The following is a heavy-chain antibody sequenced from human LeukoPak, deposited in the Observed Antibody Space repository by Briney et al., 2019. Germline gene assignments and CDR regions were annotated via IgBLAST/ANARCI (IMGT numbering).Heavy chain of an antibody. D-gene: IGHD2-2*01. Sequence: PGGSLRLSCEASEFSFSAYSMNWVRQAPGKGLEWVSSLASSGSGSFTRYAVSVNGRSTISRDNAKNSLYLQMNSLRAEDTAVYYCAREACSSPSCYYGLDVWGQGTTVTVSS. CDR2: LASSGSGSFT. CDR3: AREACSSPSCYYGLDV. CDR1: EFSFSAYS. V-gene: IGHV3-21*01. J-gene: IGHJ6*02.